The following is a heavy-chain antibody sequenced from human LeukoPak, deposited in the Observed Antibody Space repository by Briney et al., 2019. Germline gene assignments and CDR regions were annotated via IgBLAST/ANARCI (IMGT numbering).Heavy chain of an antibody. CDR2: ISGSGGST. J-gene: IGHJ4*02. CDR1: GFIFADVA. Sequence: GGSLRLSCAGSGFIFADVAMHWVRQVPGKGLEWVSAISGSGGSTYYADSVKGRFTISRDNSKNTLYLQMNSLRAEDTAVYYCARAMDYWGPGTLVTVSS. V-gene: IGHV3-23*01. CDR3: ARAMDY.